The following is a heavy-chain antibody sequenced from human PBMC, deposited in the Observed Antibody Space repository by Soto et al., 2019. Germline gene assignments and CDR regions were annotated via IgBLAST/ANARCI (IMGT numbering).Heavy chain of an antibody. CDR3: AREVIPLTTDWYFDL. J-gene: IGHJ2*01. Sequence: QLRESGPGLVKPSETLSLTCTVSGGSISGGVGGLYYWSWIRQPPGKGLEWIGYIYDSGSTYYNPSLKRRLTLSVDTSKNQGSLRLSSVTAADTALHYCAREVIPLTTDWYFDLWGRGTLVTVSS. CDR1: GGSISGGVGGLYY. D-gene: IGHD4-17*01. CDR2: IYDSGST. V-gene: IGHV4-30-4*01.